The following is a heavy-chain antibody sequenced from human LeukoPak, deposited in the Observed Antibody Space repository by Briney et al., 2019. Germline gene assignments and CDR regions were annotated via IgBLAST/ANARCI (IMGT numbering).Heavy chain of an antibody. CDR2: ISSSSSYI. J-gene: IGHJ3*02. CDR3: ASSSSPLPFDI. Sequence: GGSLRLSCAASGFTFSSYSMNWVRQAPGKGLEWVSSISSSSSYIYYADSVKGRFTISRDNAKNSPYLQMNSLRAEDTAVYYCASSSSPLPFDIWGQGTMVTVSS. V-gene: IGHV3-21*01. D-gene: IGHD6-19*01. CDR1: GFTFSSYS.